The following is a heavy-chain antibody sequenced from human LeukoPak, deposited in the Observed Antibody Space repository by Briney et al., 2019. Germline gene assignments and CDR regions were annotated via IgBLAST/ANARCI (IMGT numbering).Heavy chain of an antibody. CDR2: INHSGST. D-gene: IGHD5-24*01. CDR1: GGSFSGYY. V-gene: IGHV4-34*01. CDR3: ARGPLKNRRDGYFHG. Sequence: SETLSLTCAVYGGSFSGYYWSWIRQPPGKGLEWIGEINHSGSTNYNPSLKSRVTISVDTSKNQFSPKLSSVTAADTAVYYCARGPLKNRRDGYFHGWGQGTMVTVSS. J-gene: IGHJ3*01.